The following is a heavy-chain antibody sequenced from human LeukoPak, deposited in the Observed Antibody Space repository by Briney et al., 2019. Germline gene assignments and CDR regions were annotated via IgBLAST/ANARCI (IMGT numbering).Heavy chain of an antibody. D-gene: IGHD5-24*01. J-gene: IGHJ4*02. CDR2: IKQDGSEK. V-gene: IGHV3-7*01. CDR1: RFTFSAYW. CDR3: ARDTRPVEMATVDY. Sequence: GGSLRLSCAASRFTFSAYWMTWVRRAPGKGLEWVANIKQDGSEKYYVDSVKGRFTISRDNAKSSLYLQMNSLRAEDTAMYYCARDTRPVEMATVDYWGQGTLVTVSS.